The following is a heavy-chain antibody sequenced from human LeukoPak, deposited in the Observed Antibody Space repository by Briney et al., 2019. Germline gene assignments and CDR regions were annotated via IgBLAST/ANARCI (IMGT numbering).Heavy chain of an antibody. D-gene: IGHD3-22*01. CDR3: AKAVDGRGYYFERGADF. Sequence: GGSLRLPCAASEFTLSSYAMSWVRQAPGKGLEWVSSISGNGAHSYYADSVKGRFTISRDFSRNAVYLQMSSLRVEDTAEYYCAKAVDGRGYYFERGADFWGQGTMVTVSS. J-gene: IGHJ4*02. V-gene: IGHV3-23*01. CDR2: ISGNGAHS. CDR1: EFTLSSYA.